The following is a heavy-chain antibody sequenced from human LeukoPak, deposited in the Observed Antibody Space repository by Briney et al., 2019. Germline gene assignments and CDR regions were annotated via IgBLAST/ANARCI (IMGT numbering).Heavy chain of an antibody. V-gene: IGHV3-53*01. CDR3: ARAAGGYYYDSSGYYYFDY. CDR1: GFTVSSNY. CDR2: IYSGGST. Sequence: GGSLRLSCAASGFTVSSNYMSWVRQAPGKGLEWVSVIYSGGSTYYADSVKGRFTISRDNSKNTLYLQMNSLRAEDTAVYYCARAAGGYYYDSSGYYYFDYWGQGTLVTVSS. D-gene: IGHD3-22*01. J-gene: IGHJ4*02.